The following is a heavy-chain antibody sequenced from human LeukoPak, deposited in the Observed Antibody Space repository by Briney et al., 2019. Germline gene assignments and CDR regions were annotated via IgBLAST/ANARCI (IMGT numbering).Heavy chain of an antibody. J-gene: IGHJ4*02. CDR2: INEDGSDK. CDR1: GFTFSSLW. CDR3: ARGGSDSSWFWVY. Sequence: TGGSLRLSCAASGFTFSSLWMSWVRQAPGKGLEWVANINEDGSDKYYVDSVRGRFTVSRDNAKNSLSLQMNSLRAEDTAVYYCARGGSDSSWFWVYWGQGTLVTVSS. V-gene: IGHV3-7*01. D-gene: IGHD6-13*01.